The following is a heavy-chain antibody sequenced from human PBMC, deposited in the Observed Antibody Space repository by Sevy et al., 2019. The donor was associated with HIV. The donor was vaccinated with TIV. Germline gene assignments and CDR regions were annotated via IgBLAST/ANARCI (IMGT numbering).Heavy chain of an antibody. CDR3: ARWNYYDSRGFSSFDY. Sequence: SETRSLTCTVSGDSVSNTNYYWSWIRQPAGKGLEWIGRMKTSGSTNYNPSLKSRVTISVDTSKNQFSLKLSSVTAADTTVYYCARWNYYDSRGFSSFDYWGQGTLVTVSS. V-gene: IGHV4-61*02. J-gene: IGHJ4*02. CDR2: MKTSGST. D-gene: IGHD3-22*01. CDR1: GDSVSNTNYY.